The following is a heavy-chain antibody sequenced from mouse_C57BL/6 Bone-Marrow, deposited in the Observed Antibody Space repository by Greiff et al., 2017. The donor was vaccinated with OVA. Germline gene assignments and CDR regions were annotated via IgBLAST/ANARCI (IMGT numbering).Heavy chain of an antibody. V-gene: IGHV1-82*01. D-gene: IGHD1-1*01. CDR2: IYPGDGDT. Sequence: QVQLQQSGPELVKPGASVKISCKASGYAFSSSWMNWVKQRPGKGLEWIGRIYPGDGDTNYNGKFKGKATLTADKSSSTAYMQLSSLTSEDSAVYCCARSNLLLLAYWGQGTLVTVSA. J-gene: IGHJ3*01. CDR3: ARSNLLLLAY. CDR1: GYAFSSSW.